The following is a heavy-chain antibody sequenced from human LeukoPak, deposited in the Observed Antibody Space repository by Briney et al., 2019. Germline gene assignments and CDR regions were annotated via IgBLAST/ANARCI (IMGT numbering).Heavy chain of an antibody. Sequence: PSETLSLTCTVSGGSISSYYWSWIRQPPGKGLEWIGYIYYSGSTNYNPSLKSRVTISVDTSKNQFSLKLSSVTAADTAVYYCARVTVGAGSWFDPWGQGTLVTVSS. CDR1: GGSISSYY. CDR3: ARVTVGAGSWFDP. D-gene: IGHD3-10*01. CDR2: IYYSGST. V-gene: IGHV4-59*01. J-gene: IGHJ5*02.